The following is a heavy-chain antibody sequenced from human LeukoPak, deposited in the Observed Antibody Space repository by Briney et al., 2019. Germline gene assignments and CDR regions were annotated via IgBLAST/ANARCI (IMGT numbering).Heavy chain of an antibody. CDR1: SGSLSGYS. J-gene: IGHJ4*02. CDR3: TRQSGTVTPIDY. D-gene: IGHD4-17*01. Sequence: SETLSLTCAVSSGSLSGYSWGWIRQPPGKGLEWVGEISHSGITNYNASLKGRVTISLKKSEIQFSLMLSSVTAADTAVYYCTRQSGTVTPIDYWSQGTLVIVSS. CDR2: ISHSGIT. V-gene: IGHV4-34*01.